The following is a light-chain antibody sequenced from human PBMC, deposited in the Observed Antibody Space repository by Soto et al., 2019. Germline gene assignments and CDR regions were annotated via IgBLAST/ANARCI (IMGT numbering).Light chain of an antibody. V-gene: IGLV2-8*01. Sequence: QSALTQPPSASGSPGQSVTISCTGSSSDVGAYDYVSWYQQHPGKAPKLMIYAVTERPSGVPDRFSGSKSGNTASLTVSGLQAEEEADYYCSSYAGRNNLVFGTGTKLTVL. CDR3: SSYAGRNNLV. CDR2: AVT. J-gene: IGLJ1*01. CDR1: SSDVGAYDY.